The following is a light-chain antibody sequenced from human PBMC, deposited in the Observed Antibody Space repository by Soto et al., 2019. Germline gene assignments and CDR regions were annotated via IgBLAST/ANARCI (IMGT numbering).Light chain of an antibody. Sequence: EIVLTQSPATLSLSPGERATLSCRASQSVSSNLAWYQQKPGQAPRLLIYDASSRATGIPDRFSGSGSGTDFTLTISRLEPEDFAVYYCQQYGISPLTFGGGTKVDI. CDR3: QQYGISPLT. J-gene: IGKJ4*01. V-gene: IGKV3-20*01. CDR2: DAS. CDR1: QSVSSN.